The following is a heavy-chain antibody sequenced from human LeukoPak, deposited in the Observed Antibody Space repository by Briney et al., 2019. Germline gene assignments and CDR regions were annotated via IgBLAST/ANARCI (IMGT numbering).Heavy chain of an antibody. J-gene: IGHJ4*02. Sequence: GGSLRLSCGVSGLTFRSHAIHWVRQAPGKGLEWVAVISHLGSNKYYGDSVRGRFTISRDNSKNILYLQMNGLAPEDTALYYCATSAVAAPGDYWGQGTPVTVS. CDR2: ISHLGSNK. CDR1: GLTFRSHA. V-gene: IGHV3-30*04. D-gene: IGHD6-19*01. CDR3: ATSAVAAPGDY.